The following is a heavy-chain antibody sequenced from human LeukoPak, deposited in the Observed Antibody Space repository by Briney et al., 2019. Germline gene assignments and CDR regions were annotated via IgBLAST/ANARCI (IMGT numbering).Heavy chain of an antibody. CDR2: IYASGST. Sequence: LSQTLSLTCTVSGGSISSGSYYWSWIRQPAGKGLEWIGRIYASGSTNYNPSLKSRVTMSVDTSKNQFSLKLSSVTAADTAVYYCARGRSDQFDYWGQGTLVTVSS. V-gene: IGHV4-61*02. CDR3: ARGRSDQFDY. J-gene: IGHJ4*02. CDR1: GGSISSGSYY.